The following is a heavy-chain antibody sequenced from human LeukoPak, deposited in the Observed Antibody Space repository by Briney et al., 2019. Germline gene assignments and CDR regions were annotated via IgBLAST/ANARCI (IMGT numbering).Heavy chain of an antibody. V-gene: IGHV3-33*01. J-gene: IGHJ6*02. Sequence: GRSLRLSCAASGFTFSSYGMHWVRQAPGKGLEWVAVIWYDGSSKYHADSVKGRFTISRDNSKNTLYLQMNSLRVEDTAVYYCARAHCSGGSCYGNYYYYYGMDVWGQGTTVTVSS. D-gene: IGHD2-15*01. CDR3: ARAHCSGGSCYGNYYYYYGMDV. CDR2: IWYDGSSK. CDR1: GFTFSSYG.